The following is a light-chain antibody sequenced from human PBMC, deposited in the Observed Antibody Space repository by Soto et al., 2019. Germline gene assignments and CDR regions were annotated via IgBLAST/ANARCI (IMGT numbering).Light chain of an antibody. CDR3: HHDHNSPPQYT. J-gene: IGKJ2*01. CDR2: GAS. Sequence: EIGMPQSPASLSVSAGDGATLSCRASQSVASNVAWYQQKPGQAPRLLIHGASTSAFGVPARFSGSGSGPVFTLTTSNLQTQDFAVHYCHHDHNSPPQYTLGQGTMLQIK. V-gene: IGKV3-15*01. CDR1: QSVASN.